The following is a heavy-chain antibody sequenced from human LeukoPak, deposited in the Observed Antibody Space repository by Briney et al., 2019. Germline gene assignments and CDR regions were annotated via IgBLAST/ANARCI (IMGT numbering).Heavy chain of an antibody. CDR2: IKQDGSEK. CDR1: GFTFSSYA. D-gene: IGHD3-3*01. J-gene: IGHJ6*03. V-gene: IGHV3-7*04. Sequence: PGGSLRLSCAASGFTFSSYAMSWARQAPGKGLEWVANIKQDGSEKYYVDSVKGRFTISRDNAKNSLYLQMNSLRAEDTAVYYCARGYYDFWSGYSYYYYYYYMDVWGKGTTVTVSS. CDR3: ARGYYDFWSGYSYYYYYYYMDV.